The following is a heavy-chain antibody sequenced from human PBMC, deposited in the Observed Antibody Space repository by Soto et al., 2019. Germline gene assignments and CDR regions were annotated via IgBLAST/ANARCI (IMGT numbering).Heavy chain of an antibody. J-gene: IGHJ5*02. Sequence: SETLSLTXTVSGGSVSSRSYYWSWIRQPPGKGLEWIGYIYYSGSTNYNPSLKSRVTISVDTSKNQFSLKVNSVTAADTAVYYCARRAVVAVTGSLDNWLDPWGQGILVTVSS. V-gene: IGHV4-61*01. D-gene: IGHD2-21*01. CDR1: GGSVSSRSYY. CDR2: IYYSGST. CDR3: ARRAVVAVTGSLDNWLDP.